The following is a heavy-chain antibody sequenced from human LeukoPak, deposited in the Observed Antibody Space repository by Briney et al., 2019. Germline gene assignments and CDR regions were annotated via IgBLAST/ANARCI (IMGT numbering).Heavy chain of an antibody. V-gene: IGHV3-53*01. CDR2: IYSGGST. CDR3: ARGSGSYYGPGGPDY. Sequence: EGSLRLSCAASGFTVSSNYMSWVRQAPGKGLEWVSVIYSGGSTYYADSVKGRFTISRDNSKNTLYLQMNSLRAEDTAVYYCARGSGSYYGPGGPDYWGQGTLVTVSS. CDR1: GFTVSSNY. D-gene: IGHD1-26*01. J-gene: IGHJ4*02.